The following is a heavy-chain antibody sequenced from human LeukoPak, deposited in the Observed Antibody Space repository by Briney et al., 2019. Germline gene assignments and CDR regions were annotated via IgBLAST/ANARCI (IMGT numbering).Heavy chain of an antibody. V-gene: IGHV4-38-2*02. J-gene: IGHJ3*02. CDR2: IYHSGST. D-gene: IGHD4-23*01. Sequence: SETLSLTCAVSGYSISSGYYWGWIRQPPGKGLEWIGSIYHSGSTYYNPSLKSRVTISVDTSKNQFSLKLSSVTAADTAVYYCARDGNAHAFDIWGQGTMVTVSS. CDR1: GYSISSGYY. CDR3: ARDGNAHAFDI.